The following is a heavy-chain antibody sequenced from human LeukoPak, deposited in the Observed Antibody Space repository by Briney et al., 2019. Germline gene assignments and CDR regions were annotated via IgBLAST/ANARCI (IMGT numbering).Heavy chain of an antibody. CDR3: AKGGYDSSGYFYYYYYYYMDV. J-gene: IGHJ6*03. D-gene: IGHD3-22*01. CDR1: GFTFSSYW. Sequence: GGSLRLSCAASGFTFSSYWMHWVRQAPGKGLEWVAVIWYDGSNKYYADSVKGRFTISRDNSKNTLYLQMNSLRAEDTAVYYCAKGGYDSSGYFYYYYYYYMDVWGKGTTVTVSS. V-gene: IGHV3-33*06. CDR2: IWYDGSNK.